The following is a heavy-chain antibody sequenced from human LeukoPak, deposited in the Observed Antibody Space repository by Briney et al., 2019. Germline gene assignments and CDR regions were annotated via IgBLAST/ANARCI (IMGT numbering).Heavy chain of an antibody. CDR1: GFTFSNAC. Sequence: PGGSLRLSCAASGFTFSNACMSWVRQAPGRGLEWVGRIKSKTDGGTTDFAAPVKGRYAISRDDSKNTLFLQMNSLKTDDTAVYYCTTEALDYGDLSVDYWGQGTVVTVSS. CDR3: TTEALDYGDLSVDY. CDR2: IKSKTDGGTT. D-gene: IGHD4-17*01. V-gene: IGHV3-15*01. J-gene: IGHJ4*02.